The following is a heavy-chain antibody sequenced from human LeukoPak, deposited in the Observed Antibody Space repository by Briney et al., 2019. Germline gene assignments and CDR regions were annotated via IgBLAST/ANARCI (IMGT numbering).Heavy chain of an antibody. V-gene: IGHV1-69*05. CDR2: IIPIFGTA. Sequence: SVKVSCKASGGTFSSYAISWVRQAPGQGLEWMGGIIPIFGTANYAQKFQGRVTITTDESTSTAYMELSSLRSEDTAVYYCTTEGDYITGEAFDIWGQGTMVTVSS. CDR1: GGTFSSYA. J-gene: IGHJ3*02. D-gene: IGHD4-17*01. CDR3: TTEGDYITGEAFDI.